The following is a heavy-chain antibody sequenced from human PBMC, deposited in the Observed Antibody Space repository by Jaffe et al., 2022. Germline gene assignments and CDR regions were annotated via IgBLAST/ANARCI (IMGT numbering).Heavy chain of an antibody. V-gene: IGHV1-46*03. CDR2: INPSGSST. D-gene: IGHD3-22*01. CDR3: ARAPGWLYFDY. CDR1: GYTFSSYY. J-gene: IGHJ4*02. Sequence: QVQLVQSGAEVKKPGASVKVSCKASGYTFSSYYIHWVRQAPGQGLEWMGTINPSGSSTSYAQKFQDRVTMTRDTSTSTVYMELSSLRSEDTAVYYCARAPGWLYFDYWGQGTLVTVSS.